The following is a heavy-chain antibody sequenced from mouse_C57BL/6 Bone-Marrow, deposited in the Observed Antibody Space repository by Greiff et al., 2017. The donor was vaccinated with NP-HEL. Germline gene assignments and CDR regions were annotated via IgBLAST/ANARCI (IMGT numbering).Heavy chain of an antibody. J-gene: IGHJ2*01. CDR1: GYTFTSYG. D-gene: IGHD1-1*02. CDR2: IYPRSGNT. CDR3: ARGSYGY. Sequence: QVQLQQSGAGLARPGASVKLSCKASGYTFTSYGISWVKQRTGQGLEWIGEIYPRSGNTYYNEKFKGKATLTADKSSSTAYMELRSLTSEDSAVYFCARGSYGYWGQGTTLTVSS. V-gene: IGHV1-81*01.